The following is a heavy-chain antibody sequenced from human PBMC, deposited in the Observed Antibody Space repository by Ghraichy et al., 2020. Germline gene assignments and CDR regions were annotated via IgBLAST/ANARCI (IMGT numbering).Heavy chain of an antibody. V-gene: IGHV3-20*04. CDR1: GFTFDDFG. J-gene: IGHJ3*02. D-gene: IGHD6-19*01. Sequence: GESLNISCAASGFTFDDFGMSWVRQAPGKGLEWVSGINWNGGSTGYADSVKGRFTISRDNAKNSLYLQVNSLRAEDTAFYYCARVGYSSGWNDAFDIWGQGTMVTVSS. CDR2: INWNGGST. CDR3: ARVGYSSGWNDAFDI.